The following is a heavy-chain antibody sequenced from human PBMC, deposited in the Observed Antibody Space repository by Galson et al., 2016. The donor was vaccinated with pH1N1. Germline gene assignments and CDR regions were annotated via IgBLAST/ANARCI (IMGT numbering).Heavy chain of an antibody. CDR1: FTDYY. D-gene: IGHD5-24*01. J-gene: IGHJ4*02. Sequence: FTDYYMHWVRQAPGQGLEWIGEINPSGYTNYSPSLKSRVTMSLDTSESQFSLKLTSVTAADTAVYYCARGRYGGGAYWGQGTLVIVSS. CDR2: INPSGYT. CDR3: ARGRYGGGAY. V-gene: IGHV4-34*01.